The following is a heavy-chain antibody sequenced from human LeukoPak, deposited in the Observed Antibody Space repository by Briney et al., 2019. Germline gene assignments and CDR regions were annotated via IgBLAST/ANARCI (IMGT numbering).Heavy chain of an antibody. CDR3: ARLKGIAVRGWFDP. CDR2: INHSGST. CDR1: GGSFSGYY. D-gene: IGHD6-19*01. Sequence: SETLSLTCAVYGGSFSGYYWSWIRQPPGKGLEWIGEINHSGSTNYNPSLKSRVTISVDTSKNQFSLKLSSVTAADTAVYYCARLKGIAVRGWFDPWGQGTLVTVSS. V-gene: IGHV4-34*01. J-gene: IGHJ5*02.